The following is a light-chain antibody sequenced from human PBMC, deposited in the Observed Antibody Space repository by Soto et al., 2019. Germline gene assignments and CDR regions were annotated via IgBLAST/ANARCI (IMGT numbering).Light chain of an antibody. Sequence: DIVMTQSPDSLAVSLGERATINCKSSQSVLYSSNNKNYLAWYQQKPGQPPKLLIYWASTRESGVPDRFSGSASGTDFTLTISSLQAEDVAVYYCQQYYSTPRTFGQGTKVEIQ. CDR1: QSVLYSSNNKNY. V-gene: IGKV4-1*01. CDR2: WAS. CDR3: QQYYSTPRT. J-gene: IGKJ1*01.